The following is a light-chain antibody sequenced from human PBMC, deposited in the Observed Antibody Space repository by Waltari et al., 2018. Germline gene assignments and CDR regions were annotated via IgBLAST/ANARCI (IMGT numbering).Light chain of an antibody. V-gene: IGKV3-20*01. CDR2: GAS. CDR3: QHYVRLPAT. CDR1: QSVGMT. J-gene: IGKJ1*01. Sequence: EIVLTQSPGTLSLSPGERATLSCRASQSVGMTLAWYQQKPGQAPRLLIYGASSRATDIPDRFSGSGSGTDFSLTINRLEPEDFAVYFCQHYVRLPATFGQGTKVEIK.